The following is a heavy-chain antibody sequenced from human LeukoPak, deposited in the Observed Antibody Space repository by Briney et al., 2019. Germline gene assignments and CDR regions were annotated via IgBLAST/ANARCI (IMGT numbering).Heavy chain of an antibody. CDR1: GFTFSSYS. D-gene: IGHD1-26*01. J-gene: IGHJ4*02. Sequence: GGSLRLSRAASGFTFSSYSMNWVRQAPGKGLEWVSHITASGTAMFYADSVKGRFTISRDNAKNSLYLQMNSLRDEDTAVYYCASSGSYRFDYWGQGTLVTVSS. CDR2: ITASGTAM. V-gene: IGHV3-48*02. CDR3: ASSGSYRFDY.